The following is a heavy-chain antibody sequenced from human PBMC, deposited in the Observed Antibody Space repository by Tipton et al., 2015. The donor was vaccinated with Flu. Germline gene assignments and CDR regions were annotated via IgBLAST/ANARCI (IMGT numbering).Heavy chain of an antibody. CDR1: GGSITSSSHY. D-gene: IGHD1-26*01. J-gene: IGHJ4*02. Sequence: TLSLTCTVSGGSITSSSHYWGWIRQSPGKGLEWIGNIYSGSTYYNPSLESRVTISVDTSKNQFSLKLSSVTAADTAVYYCARVDLSGSYTADYWGQGTLVTVSS. CDR2: IYSGST. CDR3: ARVDLSGSYTADY. V-gene: IGHV4-39*07.